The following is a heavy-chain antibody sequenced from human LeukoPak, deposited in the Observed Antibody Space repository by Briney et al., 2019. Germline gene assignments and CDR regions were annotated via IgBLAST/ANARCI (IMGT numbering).Heavy chain of an antibody. CDR1: GFTFSSYA. V-gene: IGHV3-23*01. Sequence: LTGGSLRLSCAASGFTFSSYAMSWVRQAPGKGLEWVSAISGSGGSTYYADSVKGRFTISRDNSKNALYLQMNSLRAEDTAVYYCAKDPAGITIFGVVSHYFDYWGQGTLVTVSS. D-gene: IGHD3-3*01. CDR2: ISGSGGST. CDR3: AKDPAGITIFGVVSHYFDY. J-gene: IGHJ4*02.